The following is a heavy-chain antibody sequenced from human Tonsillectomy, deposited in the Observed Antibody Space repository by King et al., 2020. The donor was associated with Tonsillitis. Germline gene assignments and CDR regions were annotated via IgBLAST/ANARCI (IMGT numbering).Heavy chain of an antibody. Sequence: VQLVESGGGVVQPGGSLRLSCAASGFTFSSYGMHWVRQAPGKGLEWVTFIRSDGSTTTYADSVKGRFTISRENSKNTLHLQVNSLRVEDTAVYYCAKDRCVSCFGFDIWGQGTRVTVSS. D-gene: IGHD2-21*01. CDR2: IRSDGSTT. J-gene: IGHJ3*02. CDR1: GFTFSSYG. CDR3: AKDRCVSCFGFDI. V-gene: IGHV3-30*02.